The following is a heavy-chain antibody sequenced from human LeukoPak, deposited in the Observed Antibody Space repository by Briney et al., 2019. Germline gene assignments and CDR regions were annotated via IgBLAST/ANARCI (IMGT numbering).Heavy chain of an antibody. V-gene: IGHV4-34*01. J-gene: IGHJ5*02. Sequence: PSETLSLTCAVYGGSFSGYYWSWIRQPPGKGLEWIGEINHSGSTNYNPSLKSRVTISVDTSKNQFSRKLSSVTAADTAVYYCARGPRITMVRGVIIPNWFDPWGQGTLVTVSS. D-gene: IGHD3-10*01. CDR1: GGSFSGYY. CDR2: INHSGST. CDR3: ARGPRITMVRGVIIPNWFDP.